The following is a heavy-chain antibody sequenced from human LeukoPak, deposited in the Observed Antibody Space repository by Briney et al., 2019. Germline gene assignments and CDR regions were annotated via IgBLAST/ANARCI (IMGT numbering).Heavy chain of an antibody. CDR3: ARGSVLGGSDF. V-gene: IGHV4-4*07. J-gene: IGHJ4*02. Sequence: SETLSLTCTVSGGSISTYSWSWIRQAAGEGLEWIGRIYASGTTNYNPSLKSRVTMSVDTSKNQFSLKLNAVTAADTAVYYCARGSVLGGSDFWGQGTLVTVSS. D-gene: IGHD1-26*01. CDR1: GGSISTYS. CDR2: IYASGTT.